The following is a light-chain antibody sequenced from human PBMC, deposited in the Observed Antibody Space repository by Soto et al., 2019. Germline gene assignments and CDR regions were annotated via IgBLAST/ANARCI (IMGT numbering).Light chain of an antibody. J-gene: IGLJ1*01. CDR2: AGS. V-gene: IGLV2-23*01. CDR3: CSYAGSSVYV. Sequence: QSLLTRPPSVSGSPGQSITISCTGTSRDLGSYNLVSCYQQHPGKAPKIMIYAGSKRPLGVSKRLSGLQSRHMAFLPTPPLQAEDQADYYYCSYAGSSVYVFGTGTKVTAL. CDR1: SRDLGSYNL.